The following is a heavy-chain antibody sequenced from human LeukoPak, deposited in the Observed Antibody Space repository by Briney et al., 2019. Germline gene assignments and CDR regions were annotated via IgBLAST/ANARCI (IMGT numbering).Heavy chain of an antibody. V-gene: IGHV3-48*02. CDR3: ARLGSLCRNGVCYGG. Sequence: GGSLRLSCAASGFTFSSYSMNWVRQAPGKGLEWVSYISSSSSTIYYADSVKGRFTISRDNAKNSLYLQMNSLRDEDTAVYYCARLGSLCRNGVCYGGWGQGILVTVSS. D-gene: IGHD2-8*01. J-gene: IGHJ4*02. CDR1: GFTFSSYS. CDR2: ISSSSSTI.